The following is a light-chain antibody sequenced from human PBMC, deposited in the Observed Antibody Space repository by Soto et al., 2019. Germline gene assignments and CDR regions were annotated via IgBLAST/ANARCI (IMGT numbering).Light chain of an antibody. J-gene: IGLJ1*01. V-gene: IGLV1-47*01. CDR3: AAWDDNLSGFYV. Sequence: QSVLTQSPSASGTPGQRVTISCSGSASTIGRNYVYWYQQLPGTAPKLLIYRNSQRPSGVPDRISGSKSGTSASLAISGRRSEDEADYYCAAWDDNLSGFYVFGDGTKVTDL. CDR1: ASTIGRNY. CDR2: RNS.